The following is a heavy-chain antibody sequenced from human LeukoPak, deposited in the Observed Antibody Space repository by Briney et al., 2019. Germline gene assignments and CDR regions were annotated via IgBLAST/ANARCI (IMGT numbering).Heavy chain of an antibody. Sequence: PGGSLRLSCAVSGITFSSYAMTWVRQAPGKGLEWVSGISGSGDSTNYADSVKGRFTISRDNPKNTLYLQMNSLRAEDTALYYCARWRYYYYYMDVWGKGTTVTVSS. CDR2: ISGSGDST. CDR1: GITFSSYA. J-gene: IGHJ6*03. CDR3: ARWRYYYYYMDV. D-gene: IGHD3-3*01. V-gene: IGHV3-23*01.